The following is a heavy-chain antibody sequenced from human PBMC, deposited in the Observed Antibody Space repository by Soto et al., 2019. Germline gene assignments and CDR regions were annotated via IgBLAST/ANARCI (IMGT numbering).Heavy chain of an antibody. CDR3: AREGAYYGMDV. V-gene: IGHV1-69*01. J-gene: IGHJ6*02. CDR1: GGTFSSYA. Sequence: QVQLVPSGAEVKKPGSSVKVSCQASGGTFSSYAISCVRQAPGQGLEWMGGIIPIFGTANYAQKLQGRVTITADESTSTAYMELSSLRSEDTAVYYCAREGAYYGMDVWGQGTTVTVSS. CDR2: IIPIFGTA.